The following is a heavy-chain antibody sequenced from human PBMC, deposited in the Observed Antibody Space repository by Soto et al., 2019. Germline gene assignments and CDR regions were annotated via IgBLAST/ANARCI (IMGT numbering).Heavy chain of an antibody. J-gene: IGHJ6*02. Sequence: GGSLRLSCAASGFTFDDYTMHWVRQAPGKGLEWVSLISWDGGSTYYADSVKGRFTISRDNSKNSLYLQMNSLRTEDTALYYCAKDGTYDILSYGMDVWGQGTTVTVSS. CDR3: AKDGTYDILSYGMDV. CDR1: GFTFDDYT. CDR2: ISWDGGST. V-gene: IGHV3-43*01. D-gene: IGHD3-9*01.